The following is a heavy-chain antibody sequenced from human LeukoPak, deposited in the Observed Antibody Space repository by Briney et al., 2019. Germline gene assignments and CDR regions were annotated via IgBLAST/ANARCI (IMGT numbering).Heavy chain of an antibody. CDR2: INPNSGGT. Sequence: ASVKVSCKASGYTFTGYYVHWVRQAPGQGLEWMGWINPNSGGTNYEQKFQGSVTMTRDTSISTVFMELSGLRSDDTAVYYCARGDASGYDIDYWGQGTLVTVSS. CDR1: GYTFTGYY. J-gene: IGHJ4*02. V-gene: IGHV1-2*02. D-gene: IGHD5-12*01. CDR3: ARGDASGYDIDY.